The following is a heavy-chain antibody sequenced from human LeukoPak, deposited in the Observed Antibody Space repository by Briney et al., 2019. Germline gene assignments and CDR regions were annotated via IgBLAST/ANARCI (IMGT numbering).Heavy chain of an antibody. CDR2: INHSGST. Sequence: SETLSLTCAVYGGSFSGYYWSWIRQPPGKGLEWIGEINHSGSTNYNPSLKSRVTISVDTSKNQFSLKLDSVTAADTAVYYCAAWNYYYYYMDVWGKGTTVTISS. V-gene: IGHV4-34*06. D-gene: IGHD1-1*01. J-gene: IGHJ6*03. CDR3: AAWNYYYYYMDV. CDR1: GGSFSGYY.